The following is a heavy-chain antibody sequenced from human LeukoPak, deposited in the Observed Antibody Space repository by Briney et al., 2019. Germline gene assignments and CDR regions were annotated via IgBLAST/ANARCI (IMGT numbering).Heavy chain of an antibody. CDR1: GGSISSSNW. Sequence: PSGTPSLTCAVSGGSISSSNWWSWVRQPPGKGLEWIGEIYHSGSTNYNPSLKSRVTISVDKSKNQFSLKLSSVTAADTAVYYCARGSIVGATPFDYWGQGTLVTVSS. CDR3: ARGSIVGATPFDY. V-gene: IGHV4-4*02. CDR2: IYHSGST. D-gene: IGHD1-26*01. J-gene: IGHJ4*02.